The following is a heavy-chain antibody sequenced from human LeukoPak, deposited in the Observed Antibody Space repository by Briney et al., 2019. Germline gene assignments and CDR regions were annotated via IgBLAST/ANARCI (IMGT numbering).Heavy chain of an antibody. J-gene: IGHJ3*02. V-gene: IGHV5-51*01. CDR3: TSLRSYSDAFDI. CDR1: GYSFTTNW. CDR2: IYPGDSDV. Sequence: PGESLKISCKGSGYSFTTNWIGWVRQMPGKGLEWMGIIYPGDSDVRYSPSFQGQVTISVDKSITTAYLQWSSLKASDTAMYYCTSLRSYSDAFDIWGQGTMVTVS. D-gene: IGHD2-21*01.